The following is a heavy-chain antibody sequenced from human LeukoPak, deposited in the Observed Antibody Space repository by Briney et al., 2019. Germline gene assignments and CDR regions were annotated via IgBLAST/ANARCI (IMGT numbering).Heavy chain of an antibody. CDR3: ARGNFIVASSSRRDYYFDY. Sequence: GASVKVSCKASGYTFTTYGISWVRQAPGQGLEWMGWISPSNGNTNYAQKFQGRVTMTTDTSRSTAYMELRSLRSDDTAVYYCARGNFIVASSSRRDYYFDYWGQGTLVTVSS. CDR2: ISPSNGNT. V-gene: IGHV1-18*01. J-gene: IGHJ4*02. D-gene: IGHD5-12*01. CDR1: GYTFTTYG.